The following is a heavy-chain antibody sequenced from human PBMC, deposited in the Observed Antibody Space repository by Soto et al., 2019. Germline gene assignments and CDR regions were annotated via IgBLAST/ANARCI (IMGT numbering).Heavy chain of an antibody. CDR3: ARDRCSGGSCFPPDAFDI. D-gene: IGHD2-15*01. V-gene: IGHV1-18*01. CDR1: GYTFTSYG. CDR2: ISAYNGNT. Sequence: ASVKVSCKASGYTFTSYGISWVRRAPGQGLEWMGWISAYNGNTNYAQKLQGRVTMTTDTSTSTAYMELRSLRSDDTAVYYCARDRCSGGSCFPPDAFDIWGQGTMVTVSS. J-gene: IGHJ3*02.